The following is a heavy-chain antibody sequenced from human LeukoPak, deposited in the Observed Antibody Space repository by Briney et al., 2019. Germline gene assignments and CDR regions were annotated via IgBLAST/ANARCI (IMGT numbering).Heavy chain of an antibody. Sequence: ASVKVSCKASGYTFTSYGISWVRQAPGQGLEWMGWISAYNGNTNYAQKLQGRVTMTTDTSTSTAYMELSSLRSEDTAVYYCARGDCSGGSCYFNRDYYYGMDVWGKGTTVTVSS. CDR2: ISAYNGNT. D-gene: IGHD2-15*01. J-gene: IGHJ6*04. V-gene: IGHV1-18*01. CDR1: GYTFTSYG. CDR3: ARGDCSGGSCYFNRDYYYGMDV.